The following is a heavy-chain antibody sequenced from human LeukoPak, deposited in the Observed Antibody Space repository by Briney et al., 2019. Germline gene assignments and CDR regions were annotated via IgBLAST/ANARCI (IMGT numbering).Heavy chain of an antibody. CDR2: INHSGST. D-gene: IGHD4-17*01. CDR3: ARATYGDSGYFDL. Sequence: SETLSLTCAVYGGSFSGYYWSWIRQPPGKGLEWIGEINHSGSTNYNPSLKSRVTISVDTSKNQFSLKLSSVTAADTAVYYCARATYGDSGYFDLWGRGTLVTVSS. CDR1: GGSFSGYY. J-gene: IGHJ2*01. V-gene: IGHV4-34*01.